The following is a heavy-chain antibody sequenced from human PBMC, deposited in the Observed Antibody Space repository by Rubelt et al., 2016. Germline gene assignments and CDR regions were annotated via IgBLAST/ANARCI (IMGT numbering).Heavy chain of an antibody. CDR1: GGSISSSSYY. J-gene: IGHJ4*02. CDR3: ARGRAGSSSS. D-gene: IGHD6-6*01. V-gene: IGHV4-39*07. Sequence: HLQLQESGPGLVKPSQTLSLTCTVSGGSISSSSYYWGWIRQPPGKGLEWIGSIYYSGRTYYNPSLKSRVTISVDTSKNQFSLKLSSVTAADTAVYYCARGRAGSSSSWGQGTLVTVSS. CDR2: IYYSGRT.